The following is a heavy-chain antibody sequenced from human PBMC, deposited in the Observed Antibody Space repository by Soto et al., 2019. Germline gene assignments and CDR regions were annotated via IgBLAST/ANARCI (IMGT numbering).Heavy chain of an antibody. V-gene: IGHV4-34*01. Sequence: SSETLSLTCAVYGGSFSGYYWRWIRQPPGEGLEWLGEINHSGSTNYNPSLESRVTISVDTSKSQFSLKLGSVTAADTAVYYCARHTAVSGAFHFDYWGHGTLVTVSS. CDR2: INHSGST. J-gene: IGHJ4*01. CDR1: GGSFSGYY. CDR3: ARHTAVSGAFHFDY. D-gene: IGHD6-19*01.